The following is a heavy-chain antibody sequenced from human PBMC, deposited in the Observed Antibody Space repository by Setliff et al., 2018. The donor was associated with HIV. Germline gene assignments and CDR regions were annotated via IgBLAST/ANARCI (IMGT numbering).Heavy chain of an antibody. CDR1: GGSLSGYY. D-gene: IGHD6-13*01. J-gene: IGHJ4*02. Sequence: LSLTCAVYGGSLSGYYWTWIRQPPGKGLEWIGEINHSGSTNYNPSLKSRVTISIDTSMDQFSLKLNSVTAADTAVYYCAAASSWDPLLDYWGQGTLVTVSS. CDR3: AAASSWDPLLDY. CDR2: INHSGST. V-gene: IGHV4-34*01.